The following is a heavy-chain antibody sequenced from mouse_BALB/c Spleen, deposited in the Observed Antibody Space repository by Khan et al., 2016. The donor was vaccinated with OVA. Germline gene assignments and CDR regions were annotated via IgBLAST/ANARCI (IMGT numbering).Heavy chain of an antibody. CDR3: ADSLRLDAMDY. V-gene: IGHV14-3*02. CDR1: GFNIKDTY. CDR2: IDPANGTT. Sequence: VQLQQSGAELMKAGASVKLSCTVSGFNIKDTYMHWVQQRPEQGLEWIGRIDPANGTTKYDPKFQGKATITAVTSSNTAYLQLSSLTSEDTAVCYCADSLRLDAMDYWGQGTSVTVSS. J-gene: IGHJ4*01. D-gene: IGHD1-2*01.